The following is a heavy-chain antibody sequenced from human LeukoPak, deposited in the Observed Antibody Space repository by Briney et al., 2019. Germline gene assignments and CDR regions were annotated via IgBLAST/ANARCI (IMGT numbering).Heavy chain of an antibody. CDR1: GFMFNNYW. V-gene: IGHV3-7*01. Sequence: PGGSLRLSCVVSGFMFNNYWMSWVRQAPGKGLEWVATIRQDGSDKYFLDSVRGRFTISRDNAENSLYLQMNSLRAEDTAVYYCARDKGFGGSSFDYWGQGTLVTVSP. J-gene: IGHJ4*02. CDR3: ARDKGFGGSSFDY. D-gene: IGHD3-10*01. CDR2: IRQDGSDK.